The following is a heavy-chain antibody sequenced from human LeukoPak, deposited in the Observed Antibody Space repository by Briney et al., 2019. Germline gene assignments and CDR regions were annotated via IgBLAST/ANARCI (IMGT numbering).Heavy chain of an antibody. CDR2: ISYDGSNK. CDR1: GFTFSSYA. D-gene: IGHD3-22*01. Sequence: GGSLRLSCAASGFTFSSYAMHWVRQAPGKGLEWVAVISYDGSNKYYADSVKGRFTISRDNSKDTLYLQMSSVRVDDTAVYYCARDRGRYYDSRGFYWGYYFDSWGQGILVTVST. V-gene: IGHV3-30-3*01. CDR3: ARDRGRYYDSRGFYWGYYFDS. J-gene: IGHJ4*02.